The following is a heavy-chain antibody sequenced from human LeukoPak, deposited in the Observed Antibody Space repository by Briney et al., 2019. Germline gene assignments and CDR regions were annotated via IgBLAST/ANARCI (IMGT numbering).Heavy chain of an antibody. Sequence: MSSETLSLTCTVSGGSVSSGSYYWSWIRQPPGKGLEWIGYIYYSGSTNYNPSLKSRVTISVDTSKNQFSLKLSSVTAADTAVYYWGRGQWLAHDVFDIWGKGTRVTFFS. CDR1: GGSVSSGSYY. CDR2: IYYSGST. CDR3: GRGQWLAHDVFDI. D-gene: IGHD6-19*01. V-gene: IGHV4-61*01. J-gene: IGHJ3*02.